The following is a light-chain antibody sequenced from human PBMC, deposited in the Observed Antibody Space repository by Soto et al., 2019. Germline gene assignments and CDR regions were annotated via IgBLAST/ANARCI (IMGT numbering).Light chain of an antibody. V-gene: IGKV1-39*01. J-gene: IGKJ1*01. Sequence: DIQMTQSPSSLSASVGDRVTITCRASQSISSYFNWYQQKPGKAPKLLIYAASSLQSGVPSRFSGSGSGTDFTLTISSLQPEDFATYYCQQSYSTPPTFGHGTKVEIK. CDR1: QSISSY. CDR2: AAS. CDR3: QQSYSTPPT.